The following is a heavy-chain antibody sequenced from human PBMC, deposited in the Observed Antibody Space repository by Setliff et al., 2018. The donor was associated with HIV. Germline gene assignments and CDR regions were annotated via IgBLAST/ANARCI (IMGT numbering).Heavy chain of an antibody. V-gene: IGHV4-39*01. CDR3: ARLGSSWSNSNFNY. CDR1: GGSISRSSYY. J-gene: IGHJ4*02. Sequence: PSETLSLTCSVSGGSISRSSYYWGWIRQPPGKGMEWIGSIYYGGNTYYNPSLKSRVTISVDTSKNQFSLKLSSVTAADTAVYYCARLGSSWSNSNFNYWGQGTLVTVSS. CDR2: IYYGGNT. D-gene: IGHD6-13*01.